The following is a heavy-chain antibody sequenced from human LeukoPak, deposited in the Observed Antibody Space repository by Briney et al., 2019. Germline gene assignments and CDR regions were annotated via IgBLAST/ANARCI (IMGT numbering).Heavy chain of an antibody. V-gene: IGHV4-59*11. D-gene: IGHD4-17*01. J-gene: IGHJ6*03. CDR2: IYYSGST. CDR1: GGSISSHY. Sequence: SETLSLTCTVSGGSISSHYWSWIRQPPGKGLEWFGYIYYSGSTNYNPSLKSRVTISVDTSKNQFSLKLSSVTAADTAVYYCARDEASDYGIGYYYYYMDVWGKGTTVTVSS. CDR3: ARDEASDYGIGYYYYYMDV.